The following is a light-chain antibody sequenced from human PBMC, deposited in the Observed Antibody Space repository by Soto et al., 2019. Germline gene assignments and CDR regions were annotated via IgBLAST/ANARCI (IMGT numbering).Light chain of an antibody. CDR2: NNN. V-gene: IGLV1-40*01. CDR3: QSYDSSLSGYWV. Sequence: QAVVTQPPSVSGAPGQRVTISCTGGNSNFGAGYDVHWYQQLPGTAPKLLIYNNNNRPSGVPDRFSGSKSGTSASLAITGLQAEDEADYYCQSYDSSLSGYWVFGGGTKLTVL. CDR1: NSNFGAGYD. J-gene: IGLJ3*02.